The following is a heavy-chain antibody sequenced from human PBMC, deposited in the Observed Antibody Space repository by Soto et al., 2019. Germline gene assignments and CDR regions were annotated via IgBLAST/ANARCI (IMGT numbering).Heavy chain of an antibody. CDR2: FYYSGST. Sequence: SETLSLTCTVSGGSISSSPYYWHWIRQPPGKGLEWIANFYYSGSTYYNPSLKSRVTISVDTSKNQFSLKLRSVTAADTAVYFCARSKVGNYRYYHYGMDVWGQGTTVT. V-gene: IGHV4-39*01. D-gene: IGHD1-26*01. J-gene: IGHJ6*02. CDR1: GGSISSSPYY. CDR3: ARSKVGNYRYYHYGMDV.